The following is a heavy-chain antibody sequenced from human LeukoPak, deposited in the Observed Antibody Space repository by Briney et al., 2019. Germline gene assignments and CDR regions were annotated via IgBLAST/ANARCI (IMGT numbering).Heavy chain of an antibody. CDR2: IYYSGST. D-gene: IGHD1-26*01. Sequence: PSQTLSFTCTVSGGSISSGGYYWSWIRQHPGKGLEWIGYIYYSGSTYYNPSLKSRVTISVDTSKNQFSLKLSSVTAADTAVYYCARESGYDSEWELPGGGHYFDYWGQGTLVTVSS. J-gene: IGHJ4*02. CDR1: GGSISSGGYY. V-gene: IGHV4-31*03. CDR3: ARESGYDSEWELPGGGHYFDY.